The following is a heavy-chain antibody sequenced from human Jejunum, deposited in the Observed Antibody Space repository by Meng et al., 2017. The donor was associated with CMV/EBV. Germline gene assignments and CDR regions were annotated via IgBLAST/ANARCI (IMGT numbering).Heavy chain of an antibody. V-gene: IGHV1-2*02. CDR3: ASHDPYSASGGAFHI. CDR1: YTFTGYY. D-gene: IGHD1-26*01. CDR2: INPNSGGT. J-gene: IGHJ3*02. Sequence: YTFTGYYMHWVRQAPGHGLEWMGWINPNSGGTNFAQNFQGRVTMTRDTSTSTVYMELSSLRSEDTAVYYCASHDPYSASGGAFHIWGQGTVVTVSS.